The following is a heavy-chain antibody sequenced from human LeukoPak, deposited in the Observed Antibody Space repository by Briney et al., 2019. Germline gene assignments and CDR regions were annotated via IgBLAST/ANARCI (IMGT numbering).Heavy chain of an antibody. J-gene: IGHJ6*04. CDR1: AGTFSSYD. Sequence: AVKLSCRASAGTFSSYDISWVRQAPGQGLEWMGGIIPIFGTANYAQKFQGRVTITADESTSTAYMELSSLRAEDTAVYYCASSPLQPPYYYGMDVWGKGTTVTVSS. D-gene: IGHD1-1*01. V-gene: IGHV1-69*01. CDR3: ASSPLQPPYYYGMDV. CDR2: IIPIFGTA.